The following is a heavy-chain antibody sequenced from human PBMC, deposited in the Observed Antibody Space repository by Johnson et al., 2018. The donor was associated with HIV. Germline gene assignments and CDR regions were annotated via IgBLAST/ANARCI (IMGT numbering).Heavy chain of an antibody. D-gene: IGHD2-2*01. J-gene: IGHJ3*02. CDR2: INVDGREK. Sequence: VQLVESGGGLVQPGGSLRLSCTASGFTFSDFRMSWVRQAPGRGLEWVANINVDGREKYYVDSVEGRFTISRDNAKNSLFLHMNSLRAGDTAVYYCAREDCSSTRCSDWDSAFDIWGQGTMVTVSS. CDR3: AREDCSSTRCSDWDSAFDI. V-gene: IGHV3-7*01. CDR1: GFTFSDFR.